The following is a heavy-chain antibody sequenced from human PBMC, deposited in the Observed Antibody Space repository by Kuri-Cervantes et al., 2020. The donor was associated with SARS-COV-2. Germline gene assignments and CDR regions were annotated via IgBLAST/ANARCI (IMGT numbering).Heavy chain of an antibody. J-gene: IGHJ4*02. CDR2: IYYSGST. CDR1: GGSISSSSYY. CDR3: ARGGGGSSWYFDY. Sequence: SETLSLTCTVSGGSISSSSYYWSWIRQPPGKGLEWIGYIYYSGSTNYNPSLKSRVTISVDTSKSQFSLKLSSVTAADTAVYYCARGGGGSSWYFDYWGQGTLVTVSS. V-gene: IGHV4-61*01. D-gene: IGHD6-13*01.